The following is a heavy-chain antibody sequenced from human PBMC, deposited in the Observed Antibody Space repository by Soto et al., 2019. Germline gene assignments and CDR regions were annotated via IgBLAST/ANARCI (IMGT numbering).Heavy chain of an antibody. CDR2: INPSGGST. Sequence: ASVKVSCKASGYTFTTYYMHWVRQAPGQGLEWMGIINPSGGSTSYAQKFQDRVTMTRDTSTSTVYMELSSLRSEDTAVYYCARGARQDGGYHDAFDIWGQGTMVTVS. J-gene: IGHJ3*02. CDR1: GYTFTTYY. D-gene: IGHD5-18*01. CDR3: ARGARQDGGYHDAFDI. V-gene: IGHV1-46*01.